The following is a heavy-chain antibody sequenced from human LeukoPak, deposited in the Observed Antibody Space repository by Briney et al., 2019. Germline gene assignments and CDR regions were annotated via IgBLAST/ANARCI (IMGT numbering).Heavy chain of an antibody. CDR3: AKTGAYYDISPSPRFDP. Sequence: GGSLRLSCAASGFTFSSYGMSWVRQAPGKGLEWVSTISGSGDATYYADSVKGRFTIPRDNSKNTLYLQMNSLRAEDTAVYYCAKTGAYYDISPSPRFDPWGQGTLVTVSS. J-gene: IGHJ5*02. CDR2: ISGSGDAT. CDR1: GFTFSSYG. D-gene: IGHD3-9*01. V-gene: IGHV3-23*01.